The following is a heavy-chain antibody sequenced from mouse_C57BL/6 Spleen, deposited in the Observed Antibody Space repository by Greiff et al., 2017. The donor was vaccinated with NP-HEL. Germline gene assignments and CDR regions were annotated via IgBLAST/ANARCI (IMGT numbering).Heavy chain of an antibody. CDR1: GYTFTDYN. CDR2: INPNNGGT. Sequence: EVQVVESGPELVKPGASVKIPCKASGYTFTDYNMDWVKQSHGKSLEWIGDINPNNGGTIYNQKFKGKATLTVDKSSSTAYMELRSLTSEDTAVYYCARSVVTTGGAMDYWGQGTSVTVSS. V-gene: IGHV1-18*01. J-gene: IGHJ4*01. D-gene: IGHD2-2*01. CDR3: ARSVVTTGGAMDY.